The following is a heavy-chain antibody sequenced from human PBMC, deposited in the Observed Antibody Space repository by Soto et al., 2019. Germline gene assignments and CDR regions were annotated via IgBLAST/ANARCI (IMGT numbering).Heavy chain of an antibody. J-gene: IGHJ4*02. CDR2: IYNSGSS. D-gene: IGHD2-21*01. CDR1: CW. CDR3: ARQRSVVVSLWLWDL. Sequence: CWRRRIRKNKGKGLERIGYIYNSGSSNYNPSLKSRVTILLDTSKNQLSLKLSSVTAADTAVYFCARQRSVVVSLWLWDLWGQGTLVPVSA. V-gene: IGHV4-59*08.